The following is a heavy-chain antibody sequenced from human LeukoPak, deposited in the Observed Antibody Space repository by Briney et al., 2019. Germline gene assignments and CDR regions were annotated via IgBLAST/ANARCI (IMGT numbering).Heavy chain of an antibody. CDR1: GGSISSSIHY. CDR2: MYYSGST. CDR3: ARDLVVTAHDDAYDI. V-gene: IGHV4-39*07. Sequence: SETLSLTCAVSGGSISSSIHYWAWIRQPPGKGLEWIGSMYYSGSTYYNPSIKSRVTISLDTSENQFSLKLSSVTAADTAVYYCARDLVVTAHDDAYDIWGQGTMVTVSS. J-gene: IGHJ3*02. D-gene: IGHD2-21*02.